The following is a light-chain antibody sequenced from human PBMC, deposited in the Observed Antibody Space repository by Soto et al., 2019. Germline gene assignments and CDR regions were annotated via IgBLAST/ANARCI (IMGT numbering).Light chain of an antibody. J-gene: IGKJ1*01. CDR2: GAS. CDR3: QQYDSSPLT. CDR1: QSVSRSY. Sequence: EIVLTQSPGTLSASPGERATLSCRASQSVSRSYLAWYQQKPGQGPRLLIYGASSRATGIPDRFSGSGSGTDFTLTISRLEPEDFAVYYCQQYDSSPLTFSQGTTVEIK. V-gene: IGKV3-20*01.